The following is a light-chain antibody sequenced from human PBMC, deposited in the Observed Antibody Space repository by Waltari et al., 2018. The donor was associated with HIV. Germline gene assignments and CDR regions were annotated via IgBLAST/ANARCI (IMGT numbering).Light chain of an antibody. CDR3: LQSYTSPLT. CDR2: AAS. CDR1: QTISRY. Sequence: DIQMTQSPSSLSASERDRVTITCRASQTISRYINWYQQKPGNDPKVLIHAASRLQSGVPSRYDATGSGTDFTLTISSLQPEDVATYCCLQSYTSPLTCGVGTTVESK. J-gene: IGKJ4*01. V-gene: IGKV1-39*01.